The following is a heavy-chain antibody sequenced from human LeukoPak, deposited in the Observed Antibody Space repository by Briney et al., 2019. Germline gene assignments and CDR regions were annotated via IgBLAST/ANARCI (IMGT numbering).Heavy chain of an antibody. V-gene: IGHV1-69*05. CDR3: ARRYCSSTSCYFDY. Sequence: ASVKVSCKASGGTFSSYAISWVRQAPGQGLEWMGGIIPIFGTANYAQKFQGRVTITTDESTSTAYMELSGLRSEDTAVYYCARRYCSSTSCYFDYWGQGTLVTVSS. J-gene: IGHJ4*02. CDR1: GGTFSSYA. D-gene: IGHD2-2*01. CDR2: IIPIFGTA.